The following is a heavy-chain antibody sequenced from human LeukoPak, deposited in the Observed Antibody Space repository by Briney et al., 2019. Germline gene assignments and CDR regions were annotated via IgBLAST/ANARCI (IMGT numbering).Heavy chain of an antibody. CDR2: ISWDGGST. CDR3: AKDIRRRITITTLTWELDY. Sequence: GGSLRLSCAAPGFTFDDYAMHWVRQAPGKGLEWVSLISWDGGSTYYADSVKGRFTISRDNSKNSLYLQMNSLRAEDTALYYCAKDIRRRITITTLTWELDYWGQGTLVTVSS. J-gene: IGHJ4*02. CDR1: GFTFDDYA. V-gene: IGHV3-43D*04. D-gene: IGHD3-3*01.